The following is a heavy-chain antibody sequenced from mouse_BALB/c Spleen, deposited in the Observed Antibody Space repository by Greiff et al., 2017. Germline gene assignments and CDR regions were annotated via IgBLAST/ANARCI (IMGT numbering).Heavy chain of an antibody. V-gene: IGHV5-4*02. CDR1: GFTFSDYY. CDR2: ISDGGSYT. Sequence: EVKLVESGGGLVKPGGSLKLSCAASGFTFSDYYMYWVRQTPEKRLEWVATISDGGSYTYYPDSVKGRFTISRDNAKNNLYLQMSSLKSEDTAMYYCARGREDAMDYWGQGTLVTVSA. CDR3: ARGREDAMDY. D-gene: IGHD1-1*02. J-gene: IGHJ3*01.